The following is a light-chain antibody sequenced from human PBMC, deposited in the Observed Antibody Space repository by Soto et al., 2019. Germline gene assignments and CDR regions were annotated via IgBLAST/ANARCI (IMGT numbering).Light chain of an antibody. Sequence: DIVMTQSPLSLPVTPGEPASFSCRYSQSLLHSNGHTYLDWYLQKPGQSPQLLIYLNSNRASGVPNRFSGSGSGTDFTLKISRVEAEDVGVYFCMQTLHTPPTFGLGTRLEIK. CDR1: QSLLHSNGHTY. CDR2: LNS. V-gene: IGKV2-28*01. J-gene: IGKJ5*01. CDR3: MQTLHTPPT.